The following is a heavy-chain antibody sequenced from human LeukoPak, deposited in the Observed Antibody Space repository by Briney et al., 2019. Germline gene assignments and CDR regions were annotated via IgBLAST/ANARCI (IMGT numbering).Heavy chain of an antibody. V-gene: IGHV4-34*01. CDR1: GDSISSYY. J-gene: IGHJ4*02. CDR3: AGGPTQQLVRSFDY. D-gene: IGHD6-13*01. CDR2: INHSGST. Sequence: KPSETLSLTCTVSGDSISSYYWSWIRQPPGKGLEWIGEINHSGSTNYNPSLKSRVTISVDTSKNQFSLKLSSVTAADTAVYYCAGGPTQQLVRSFDYWGQGTLVTVSS.